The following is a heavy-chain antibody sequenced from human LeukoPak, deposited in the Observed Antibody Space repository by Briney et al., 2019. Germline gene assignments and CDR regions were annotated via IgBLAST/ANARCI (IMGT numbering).Heavy chain of an antibody. CDR1: GDTFTSYG. Sequence: ASVKVSCKSSGDTFTSYGISWVRQAPGEGLEWMGWISAYNGNTKYAEKVQGRVTMTRDTSTSTVYMELSSLRSEDTAVYYCARSGLRIAAAGTSVNWFDPWGQGTLVTVSS. D-gene: IGHD6-13*01. CDR2: ISAYNGNT. J-gene: IGHJ5*02. V-gene: IGHV1-18*01. CDR3: ARSGLRIAAAGTSVNWFDP.